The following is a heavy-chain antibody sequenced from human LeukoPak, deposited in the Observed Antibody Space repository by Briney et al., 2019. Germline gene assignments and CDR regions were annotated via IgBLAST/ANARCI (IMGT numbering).Heavy chain of an antibody. D-gene: IGHD6-19*01. CDR1: GFTFSSYG. CDR2: IWYDGSNK. Sequence: GGSLRLSCAASGFTFSSYGMHWVRQAPGKGLEWVAVIWYDGSNKYYADSVKGRFTISRDNSKNTLYLQMNSLRAEDTAVYYCARDSSGWGEDYWGQGTLVTVSS. V-gene: IGHV3-33*01. J-gene: IGHJ4*02. CDR3: ARDSSGWGEDY.